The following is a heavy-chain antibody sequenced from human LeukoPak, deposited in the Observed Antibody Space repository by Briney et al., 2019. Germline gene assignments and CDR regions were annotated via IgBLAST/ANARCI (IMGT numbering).Heavy chain of an antibody. CDR3: ATSSGSDYLGFAY. D-gene: IGHD5-12*01. J-gene: IGHJ4*02. Sequence: GGSLRLSCAASGFTVSSNYMNWVRQAPGKGLEWVSVIYTGATTYYTDSVKGRFTISRDNSKNTLYLQMNSLRAEDTAVYYCATSSGSDYLGFAYCGQGTLVTVSS. CDR2: IYTGATT. V-gene: IGHV3-53*01. CDR1: GFTVSSNY.